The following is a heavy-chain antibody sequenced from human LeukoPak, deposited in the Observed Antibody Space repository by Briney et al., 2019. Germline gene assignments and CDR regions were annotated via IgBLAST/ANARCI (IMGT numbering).Heavy chain of an antibody. D-gene: IGHD1-20*01. CDR2: IYYHENT. CDR1: GGSISSSSDY. J-gene: IGHJ4*02. CDR3: ARDRVTGTRRTDY. V-gene: IGHV4-39*02. Sequence: PSETLSLTCTVSGGSISSSSDYWGWIRQAPGKGLEWIGSIYYHENTYYNSSLKSRVTISVDTSKNQFSLKLSSVTAADTAVYYCARDRVTGTRRTDYWGQGTLVTVSS.